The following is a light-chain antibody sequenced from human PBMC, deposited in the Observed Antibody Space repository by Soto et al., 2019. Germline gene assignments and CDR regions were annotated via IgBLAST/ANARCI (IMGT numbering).Light chain of an antibody. CDR2: AAS. J-gene: IGKJ4*01. CDR3: QQTHTTPRLS. V-gene: IGKV1-39*01. Sequence: DIQMTQSPSSLSASVGATVTISCRASERISDYLNWSQQKPGKAPKLLMFAASNLQIGVPSRFSGSGSGTEFSPTINGLQPEDFATYYCQQTHTTPRLSFGGGTKVDIK. CDR1: ERISDY.